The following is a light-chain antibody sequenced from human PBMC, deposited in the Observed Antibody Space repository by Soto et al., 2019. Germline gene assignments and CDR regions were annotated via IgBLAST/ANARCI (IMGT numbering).Light chain of an antibody. CDR3: QQYNLWPWT. Sequence: DIVMTQSPATLSVSPGERATLSCRASQSVSTHLAWYQRKPGQAPRLLIHGASTRATGVPARFSGTGSGTEFALTISSLQSEDLAVYYCQQYNLWPWTCGQGTKVEIK. J-gene: IGKJ1*01. CDR2: GAS. CDR1: QSVSTH. V-gene: IGKV3-15*01.